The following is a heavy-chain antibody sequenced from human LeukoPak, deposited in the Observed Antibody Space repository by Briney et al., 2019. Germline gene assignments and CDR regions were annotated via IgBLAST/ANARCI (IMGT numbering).Heavy chain of an antibody. CDR2: ISYDGSNK. CDR1: GFTFSSYA. CDR3: ASLASPEVVTPPDY. J-gene: IGHJ4*02. Sequence: GGSLRLSCAACGFTFSSYAMHWVRQAPGKGLEWVAVISYDGSNKYYADSVKGRFTISRDNSKNTLYLQMNSLRAEDAAVYYCASLASPEVVTPPDYWGQGTLVTVSS. V-gene: IGHV3-30*04. D-gene: IGHD4-23*01.